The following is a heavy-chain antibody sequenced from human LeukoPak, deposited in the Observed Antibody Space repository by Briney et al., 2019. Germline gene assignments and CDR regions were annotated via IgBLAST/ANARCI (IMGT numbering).Heavy chain of an antibody. V-gene: IGHV4-4*07. CDR2: IYTSGST. Sequence: SETLSLTCTVSGGSISSYYWSWIRQPAGKGLEWIGRIYTSGSTNYNPSLKSRVTMSVDTSKNQFSLKLSSVTAADTAVYYCARAREYCSSTSYYPEVFDYWGQGTLVTVSS. J-gene: IGHJ4*02. CDR1: GGSISSYY. CDR3: ARAREYCSSTSYYPEVFDY. D-gene: IGHD2-2*01.